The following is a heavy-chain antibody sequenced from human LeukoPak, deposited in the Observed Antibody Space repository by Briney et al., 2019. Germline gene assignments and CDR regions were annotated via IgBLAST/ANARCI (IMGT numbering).Heavy chain of an antibody. Sequence: SEALSLTCAVYGGSFSGYYWSWIRQPPGKGLGWIGEINHSGSTNYNPSLKSRVTISVDTSKNQFSLKLSSVTAADTAVYYCARVGEGRGIYYYGSGSYFDWFDPWGQGTLVTVSS. CDR3: ARVGEGRGIYYYGSGSYFDWFDP. CDR1: GGSFSGYY. J-gene: IGHJ5*02. D-gene: IGHD3-10*01. CDR2: INHSGST. V-gene: IGHV4-34*01.